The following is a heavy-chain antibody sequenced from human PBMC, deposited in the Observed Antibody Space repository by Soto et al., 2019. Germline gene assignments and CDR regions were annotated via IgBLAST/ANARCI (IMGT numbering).Heavy chain of an antibody. CDR2: ISGSGGST. CDR1: GFTFSNYA. J-gene: IGHJ4*02. D-gene: IGHD5-18*01. Sequence: GGSLRLSCAASGFTFSNYAMSWVRQAPGKGLEWISAISGSGGSTVYSDSVKGRFTISRDNSRNTLYLQMNSLRAEDTALYYCAKGEYTYGLFDYWGPGTLVTVSS. V-gene: IGHV3-23*01. CDR3: AKGEYTYGLFDY.